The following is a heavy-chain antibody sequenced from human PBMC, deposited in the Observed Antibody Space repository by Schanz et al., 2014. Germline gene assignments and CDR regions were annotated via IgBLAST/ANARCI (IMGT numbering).Heavy chain of an antibody. V-gene: IGHV3-33*06. CDR2: IWSDGTNE. J-gene: IGHJ6*03. CDR3: AKGPYYYYDMGV. CDR1: GFIFRSFG. Sequence: QGQLVESGGGVVQPGKSLRLSCATSGFIFRSFGIHWVRQAPGKGLEWVTVIWSDGTNEYYADSVKGRFTISGDSSKYTVYLQMNNLRADDTAVYYCAKGPYYYYDMGVWGNGTTVTVSS.